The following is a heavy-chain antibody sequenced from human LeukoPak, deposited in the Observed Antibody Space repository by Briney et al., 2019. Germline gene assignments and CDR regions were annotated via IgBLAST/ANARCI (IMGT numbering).Heavy chain of an antibody. CDR3: SRECNRRSGSGSYRAYYYYYYMDV. V-gene: IGHV4-61*05. J-gene: IGHJ6*03. D-gene: IGHD3-10*01. CDR1: GGSISSSSYY. Sequence: SETLSLTCTVSGGSISSSSYYWGWIRQPPGKGLEWIGYIYYSGSTYYNPSLKSRVTISVDTSKNQFSLKLSSVTAADTAVYYCSRECNRRSGSGSYRAYYYYYYMDVWGKGTTVTISS. CDR2: IYYSGST.